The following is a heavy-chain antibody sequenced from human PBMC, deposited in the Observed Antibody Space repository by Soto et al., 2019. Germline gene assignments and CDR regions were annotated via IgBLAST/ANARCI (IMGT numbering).Heavy chain of an antibody. Sequence: GGSLRLSXAASGFTFSSYAMHWVRQAPGKGLEWVAVISYDGSNKYYADSVKGRFTISRDNSKNTLYLQMNSLRAEDTAVYYCARRLYYSSGYYYLDYWGQGTLVTVSS. CDR2: ISYDGSNK. CDR3: ARRLYYSSGYYYLDY. D-gene: IGHD3-22*01. CDR1: GFTFSSYA. V-gene: IGHV3-30-3*01. J-gene: IGHJ4*02.